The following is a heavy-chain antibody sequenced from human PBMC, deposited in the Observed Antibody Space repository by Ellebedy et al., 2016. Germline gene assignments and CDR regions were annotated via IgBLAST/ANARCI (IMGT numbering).Heavy chain of an antibody. D-gene: IGHD2-15*01. V-gene: IGHV4-59*01. J-gene: IGHJ6*02. CDR1: GGSISSYY. Sequence: SETLSLTXTVSGGSISSYYWSWIRQPPGKGLEWIGYIYYSGSTNYNPSLKSRVTISVDTSKNQFSLKLSSVTAADTAVYYCARTTRYGMDVWGQGTTVTVSS. CDR2: IYYSGST. CDR3: ARTTRYGMDV.